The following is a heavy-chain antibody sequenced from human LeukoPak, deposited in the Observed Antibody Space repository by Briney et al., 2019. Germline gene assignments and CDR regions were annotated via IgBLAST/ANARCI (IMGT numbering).Heavy chain of an antibody. Sequence: PGGSLRLSCAVSGFTFRDHWMHWVRQAPGKGLVWVSGINVDGSDRRYADSVKGRFTISRDNAKNTMYLQMNSLRAEDTAVYYCARDPGWPPTPPIDGFDIWGQGTMVTVSS. CDR3: ARDPGWPPTPPIDGFDI. D-gene: IGHD2-15*01. V-gene: IGHV3-74*01. J-gene: IGHJ3*02. CDR2: INVDGSDR. CDR1: GFTFRDHW.